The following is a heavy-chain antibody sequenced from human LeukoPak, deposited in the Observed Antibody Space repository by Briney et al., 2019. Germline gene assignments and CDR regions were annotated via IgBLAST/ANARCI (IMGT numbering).Heavy chain of an antibody. J-gene: IGHJ4*02. D-gene: IGHD6-13*01. V-gene: IGHV1-24*01. CDR3: ATALMGIAAAGSYFDY. CDR2: FDPEDGET. Sequence: ASVKVSCKVSGYTLTELSMHWVRQAPGKGLEWMGGFDPEDGETIYAQKFQGRVTMTEDTSTDTAYMELSSLRSEDTAVYYCATALMGIAAAGSYFDYWGLGTLVTVSS. CDR1: GYTLTELS.